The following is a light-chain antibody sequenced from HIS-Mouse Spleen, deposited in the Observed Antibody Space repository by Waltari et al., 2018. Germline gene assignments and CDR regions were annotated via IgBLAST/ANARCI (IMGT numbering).Light chain of an antibody. CDR2: GNR. J-gene: IGLJ2*01. V-gene: IGLV1-40*01. Sequence: QSVLTQPPSVSGAPGQRVTISCTGSSSNIGAGYDVHWYQQLPGTAPKLLLYGNRNRPSGVPDRFSGSKSGTSASLAITGLQAEDEADYYCQSYDSSLSGYVVFGGGTKLTVL. CDR1: SSNIGAGYD. CDR3: QSYDSSLSGYVV.